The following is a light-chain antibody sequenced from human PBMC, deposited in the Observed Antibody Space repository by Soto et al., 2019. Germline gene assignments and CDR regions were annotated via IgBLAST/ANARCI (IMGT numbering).Light chain of an antibody. CDR2: GNS. V-gene: IGLV1-40*01. J-gene: IGLJ2*01. Sequence: QSVLTQPPSVSGAPGQRVTISCTGSSSNIGAGYDVHWYQQLPGTAPKLLIYGNSNRPSGVPDRFSGSKSGTSASLAITGLQAEDEPDYYCQSYDSSLSVYVVFGGGTKVTVL. CDR3: QSYDSSLSVYVV. CDR1: SSNIGAGYD.